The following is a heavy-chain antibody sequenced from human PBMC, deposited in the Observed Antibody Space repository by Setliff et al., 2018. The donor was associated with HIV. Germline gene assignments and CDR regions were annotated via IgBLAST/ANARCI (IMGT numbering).Heavy chain of an antibody. Sequence: TLSLTCTVSGGSISSGYYYWSWIRQHPGKGLEWIGYIYYSGNPFYNPSLRSRVTISLDTSKNQFSLKLSSVTAADTAVYYCARGRIRYCSSTSCYSSRYNWFDPWGQGTLVTVSS. CDR2: IYYSGNP. D-gene: IGHD2-2*01. CDR3: ARGRIRYCSSTSCYSSRYNWFDP. J-gene: IGHJ5*02. CDR1: GGSISSGYYY. V-gene: IGHV4-31*03.